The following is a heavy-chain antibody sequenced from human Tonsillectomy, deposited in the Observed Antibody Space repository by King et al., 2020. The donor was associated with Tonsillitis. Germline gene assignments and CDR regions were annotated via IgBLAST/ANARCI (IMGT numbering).Heavy chain of an antibody. J-gene: IGHJ6*02. CDR1: GFTFSSHG. CDR3: AKDGESGSSYPYYYGMDV. V-gene: IGHV3-30*18. D-gene: IGHD1-26*01. Sequence: VQLVESGGGVVQPGRSLRLSCAASGFTFSSHGMHWVRQAPGKGLEWVAVISNDGSNKDCADSLKGRFIISRDNSKNTLYLQMNSLRAEDTAVYYCAKDGESGSSYPYYYGMDVWGRGTTVTVSS. CDR2: ISNDGSNK.